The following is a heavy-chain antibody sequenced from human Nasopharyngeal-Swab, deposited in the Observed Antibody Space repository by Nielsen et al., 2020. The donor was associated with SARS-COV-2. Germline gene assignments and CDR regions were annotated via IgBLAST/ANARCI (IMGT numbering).Heavy chain of an antibody. J-gene: IGHJ6*02. V-gene: IGHV3-20*01. CDR1: GFTFSNYA. CDR2: INWNGGST. Sequence: GESLKISCAASGFTFSNYAMNWVRQAPGKGLEWVSGINWNGGSTGYADSVKGRFTISRDNAKNSLYLQMNSLRAEDTALYHCARAGTSDYYYYGMDVWGQGTTVTVSS. D-gene: IGHD6-13*01. CDR3: ARAGTSDYYYYGMDV.